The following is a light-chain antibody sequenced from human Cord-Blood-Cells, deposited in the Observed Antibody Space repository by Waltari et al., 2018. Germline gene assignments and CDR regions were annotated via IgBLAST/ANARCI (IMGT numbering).Light chain of an antibody. J-gene: IGLJ1*01. V-gene: IGLV2-14*01. CDR3: SSYTSSSTYV. CDR2: DGS. CDR1: SSDVGGYNY. Sequence: QSALTPPAPVSGSPGQSITISCPGTSSDVGGYNYVSWYQQHPGKAPKLMIYDGSNRPSGVSNRVSGSKSGNTASLTISGLQAEDEADYYCSSYTSSSTYVFGTGTKVTVL.